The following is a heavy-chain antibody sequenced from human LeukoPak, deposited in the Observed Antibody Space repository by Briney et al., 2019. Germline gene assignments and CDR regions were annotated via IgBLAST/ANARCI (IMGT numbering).Heavy chain of an antibody. CDR1: GGTFSSYA. CDR3: ARDNYYVNREEDY. CDR2: IIPILGIA. D-gene: IGHD3-10*02. Sequence: GASVKVSCKASGGTFSSYAISWVRQAPGQGLEWMGRIIPILGIANYAQKFQGRVTMTTDTSTSTAYMELRSLRSDDTAVYYCARDNYYVNREEDYWGQGTLVTVSS. V-gene: IGHV1-69*04. J-gene: IGHJ4*02.